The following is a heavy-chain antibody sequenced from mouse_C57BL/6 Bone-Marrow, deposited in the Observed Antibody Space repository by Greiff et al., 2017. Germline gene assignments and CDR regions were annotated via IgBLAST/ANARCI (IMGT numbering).Heavy chain of an antibody. V-gene: IGHV5-4*01. CDR1: GFTFSSYA. CDR3: AGGNWDGGGFYY. D-gene: IGHD4-1*01. CDR2: ISDGGSYT. J-gene: IGHJ2*01. Sequence: EVQRVESGGGLVKPGGSLKLSCAASGFTFSSYAMSWVRQTPEKRLEWVATISDGGSYTYYPDNVKGRFTISRDNAKNNLYLQMSHLKSEDTAMYYCAGGNWDGGGFYYWGQGTTHTVSS.